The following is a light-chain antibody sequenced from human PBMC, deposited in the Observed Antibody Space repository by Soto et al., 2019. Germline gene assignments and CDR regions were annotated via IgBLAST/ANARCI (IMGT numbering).Light chain of an antibody. Sequence: QSVLTQPPSASGTPGQRVTISCSGSSSNIGSNTVNWYQQLPGTAPKLLIYKNNQRPSGVPDRFSGSKSDTSASLAISGLQSEDEADYYCAALYDRLNGRVFGGGTKLTVL. CDR2: KNN. V-gene: IGLV1-44*01. CDR1: SSNIGSNT. J-gene: IGLJ3*02. CDR3: AALYDRLNGRV.